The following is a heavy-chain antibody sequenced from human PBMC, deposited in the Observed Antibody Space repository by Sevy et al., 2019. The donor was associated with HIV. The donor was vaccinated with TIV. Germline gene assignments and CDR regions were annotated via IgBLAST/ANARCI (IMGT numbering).Heavy chain of an antibody. CDR3: ASSRGSGKHYYYGMDV. Sequence: GGSLRLSCAASGFTFSSYEMNWVRQAPGKGLEWVSYISSSGSTIYYADSVKGRFTISRDNAKNSLYLQMNSLRAEDTAVYYCASSRGSGKHYYYGMDVWGLGTTVTVSS. J-gene: IGHJ6*02. V-gene: IGHV3-48*03. CDR1: GFTFSSYE. CDR2: ISSSGSTI. D-gene: IGHD3-10*01.